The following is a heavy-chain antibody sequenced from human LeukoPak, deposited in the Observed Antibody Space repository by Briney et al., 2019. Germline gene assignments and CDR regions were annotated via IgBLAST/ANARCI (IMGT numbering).Heavy chain of an antibody. CDR2: IKQDGSEK. V-gene: IGHV3-7*01. J-gene: IGHJ1*01. CDR3: ARDTFYDFWSGRGIEH. CDR1: GFTFSSYW. D-gene: IGHD3-3*01. Sequence: GGSLRLSCAASGFTFSSYWMSWVRQAPGKGLEWVANIKQDGSEKYYVDSVKGRFTISRDNAKNSLYLQMNSPRAEDTAVYYCARDTFYDFWSGRGIEHWGQGTLVTVSS.